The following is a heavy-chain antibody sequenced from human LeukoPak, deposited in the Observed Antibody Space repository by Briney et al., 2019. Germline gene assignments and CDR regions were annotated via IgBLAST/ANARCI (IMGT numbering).Heavy chain of an antibody. V-gene: IGHV3-21*01. Sequence: GGSLRLSCAASGFTFSSYSMNWVRQAPGKGLEWVSSISSSSSYIYYADSVKGRFTISRDNAKNSLYLQMNSLRAEDTAVYYCARGHVERAFDIWGQGTMVTVSS. CDR1: GFTFSSYS. J-gene: IGHJ3*02. D-gene: IGHD5-24*01. CDR2: ISSSSSYI. CDR3: ARGHVERAFDI.